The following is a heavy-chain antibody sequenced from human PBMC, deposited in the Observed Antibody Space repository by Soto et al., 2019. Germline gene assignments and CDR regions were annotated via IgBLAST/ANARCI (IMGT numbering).Heavy chain of an antibody. CDR1: GYTFTGYY. CDR2: INPNSGGT. Sequence: ASVKVSCKASGYTFTGYYMHWVRQAPGQGLEWMGWINPNSGGTNYAQKFQGRVTMTRDTSISTAYMELSRLRSDDTAVYYCARDIQRYCSGGSCYWFDPWGQGTLVTVSS. D-gene: IGHD2-15*01. J-gene: IGHJ5*01. V-gene: IGHV1-2*02. CDR3: ARDIQRYCSGGSCYWFDP.